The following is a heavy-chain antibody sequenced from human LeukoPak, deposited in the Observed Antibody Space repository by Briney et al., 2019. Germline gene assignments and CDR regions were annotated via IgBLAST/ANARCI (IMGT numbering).Heavy chain of an antibody. Sequence: PGGSLRLSCAASGFTFTNYWMSWVRQAPGKGLEWVSYISSSGSTIYYADSAKGRFTISRDNAKNSLYLQMNSLRAEDTAVYYCAELGITMIGGVWGRGTTVTISS. CDR3: AELGITMIGGV. CDR2: ISSSGSTI. D-gene: IGHD3-10*02. V-gene: IGHV3-48*04. CDR1: GFTFTNYW. J-gene: IGHJ6*04.